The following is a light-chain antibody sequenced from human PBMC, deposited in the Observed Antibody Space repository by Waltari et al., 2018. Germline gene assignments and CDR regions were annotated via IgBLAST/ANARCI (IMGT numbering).Light chain of an antibody. CDR1: QSISGY. V-gene: IGKV1-39*01. CDR3: QQSYRTPPLT. Sequence: CRASQSISGYLNWYQQKPGKAPKVLIYATSSFQSGVPSRFSGSGSGTDFTLTISSLQPEDFATYYCQQSYRTPPLTFGGGTKVEIK. J-gene: IGKJ4*01. CDR2: ATS.